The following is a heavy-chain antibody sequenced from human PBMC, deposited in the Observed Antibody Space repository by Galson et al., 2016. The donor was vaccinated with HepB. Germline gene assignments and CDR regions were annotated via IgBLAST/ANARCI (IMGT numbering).Heavy chain of an antibody. Sequence: VKVSCKASGYTFTSYYMHWVRQAPGQGLEWMGIINPSGGSTSYAQKFQGRVTMTRDTSTSTVYMELNSLTTEDTAVYYCARDPDYGDHGYYGMDVWGQGTTVTVSS. D-gene: IGHD4-17*01. CDR2: INPSGGST. CDR1: GYTFTSYY. V-gene: IGHV1-46*01. J-gene: IGHJ6*02. CDR3: ARDPDYGDHGYYGMDV.